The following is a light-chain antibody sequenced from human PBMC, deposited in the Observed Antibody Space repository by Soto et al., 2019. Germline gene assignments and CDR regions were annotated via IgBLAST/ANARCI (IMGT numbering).Light chain of an antibody. J-gene: IGKJ5*01. V-gene: IGKV1-39*01. CDR1: QSISTN. Sequence: DIQMTQSPSTLSASVGDRVTITCRASQSISTNLNWYHQKPGKAPDLLIYAASSLQSGVPSRFSCSGSGTDFTLTITGLHPEDFATYYCQQNYSIPITFGQGTRLEIK. CDR2: AAS. CDR3: QQNYSIPIT.